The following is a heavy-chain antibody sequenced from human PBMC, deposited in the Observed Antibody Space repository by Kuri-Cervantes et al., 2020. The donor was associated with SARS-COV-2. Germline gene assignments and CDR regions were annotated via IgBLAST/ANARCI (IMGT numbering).Heavy chain of an antibody. J-gene: IGHJ4*02. CDR2: INHSGST. V-gene: IGHV4-34*01. D-gene: IGHD3-16*01. CDR3: ARHLGELFYYFDY. Sequence: SETLSLTCAVYGGSFSGYYWSWIRQPPGEGLEWIGEINHSGSTNYNPSLKSRVTISVDTSKNQFSLKLSSVTAADTAVYYCARHLGELFYYFDYWGQGTLVTVSS. CDR1: GGSFSGYY.